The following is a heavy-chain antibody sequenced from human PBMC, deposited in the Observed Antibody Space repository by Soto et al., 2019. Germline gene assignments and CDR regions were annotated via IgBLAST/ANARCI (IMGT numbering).Heavy chain of an antibody. CDR1: GFTFSSYA. Sequence: GGSLRLSCAASGFTFSSYAMSWVRQAPGKGLEWVSAISGSGGSTYYADSVKGRFTISRDNSKNTLYLQMNSLRAEDTAVYYCAKDQDSSGWAPSLFDYWGQGTLVTVSS. D-gene: IGHD6-19*01. CDR2: ISGSGGST. CDR3: AKDQDSSGWAPSLFDY. V-gene: IGHV3-23*01. J-gene: IGHJ4*02.